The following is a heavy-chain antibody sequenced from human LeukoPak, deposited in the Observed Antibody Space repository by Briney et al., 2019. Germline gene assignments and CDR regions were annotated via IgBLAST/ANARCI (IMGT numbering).Heavy chain of an antibody. V-gene: IGHV3-33*06. CDR1: GFIFRRYD. CDR3: AKDYSIAVTGSDY. Sequence: PGGTVRLSCAACGFIFRRYDMQWVSQAPGKGLEGVAVIWHDGNNKYYADSVKGRFTISRDNSKNTLYLQMNSLSAEDTAVYYCAKDYSIAVTGSDYWGQGTPVTVSS. D-gene: IGHD6-19*01. J-gene: IGHJ4*02. CDR2: IWHDGNNK.